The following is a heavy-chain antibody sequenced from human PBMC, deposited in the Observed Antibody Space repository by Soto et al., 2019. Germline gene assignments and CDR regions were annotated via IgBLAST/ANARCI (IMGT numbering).Heavy chain of an antibody. J-gene: IGHJ4*02. Sequence: SETLSLTCAVYGGSFSGYYWSWIRQPPGKGLEWIGEINHSGSTNYNPSLKSRVTISVDTSKNQFSLKLSSVTAADTAVYYCASQLIAVAGVDYWGQGTMVTVSS. CDR2: INHSGST. V-gene: IGHV4-34*01. D-gene: IGHD6-19*01. CDR3: ASQLIAVAGVDY. CDR1: GGSFSGYY.